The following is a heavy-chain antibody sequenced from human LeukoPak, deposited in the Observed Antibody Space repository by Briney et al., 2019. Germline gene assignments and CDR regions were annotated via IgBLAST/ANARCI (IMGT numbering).Heavy chain of an antibody. V-gene: IGHV3-30*02. CDR3: AKDGIMHSNGPPEFDP. Sequence: GGSLRLSSVASGFIFRSYGIHWVRQAPGKGLEWVTFIHFDGSNEYYADFVKGRFTISRDNSKNTVYLQMNSLGAEDTAVYYCAKDGIMHSNGPPEFDPWGQGTLVSVSS. J-gene: IGHJ5*02. D-gene: IGHD3-16*01. CDR2: IHFDGSNE. CDR1: GFIFRSYG.